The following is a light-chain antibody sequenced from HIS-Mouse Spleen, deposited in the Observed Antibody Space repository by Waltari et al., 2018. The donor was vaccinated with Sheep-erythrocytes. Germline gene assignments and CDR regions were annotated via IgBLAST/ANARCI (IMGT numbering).Light chain of an antibody. Sequence: QSSLTQPPSVSGSPGQSVPIPCTGTSSYVGGYNYVSWYQQHPGKAPKLMIYDVSKRPSGVPDRFSGSKSGNTASLTISGLQAEDEADYYCCSYAGSYNHVFATGTKVTVL. CDR2: DVS. J-gene: IGLJ1*01. CDR3: CSYAGSYNHV. CDR1: SSYVGGYNY. V-gene: IGLV2-11*01.